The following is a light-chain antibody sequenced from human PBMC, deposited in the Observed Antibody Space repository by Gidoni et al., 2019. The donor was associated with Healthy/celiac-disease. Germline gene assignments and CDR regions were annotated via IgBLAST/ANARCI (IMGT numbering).Light chain of an antibody. J-gene: IGKJ2*01. CDR2: DAS. CDR1: QSVSSY. Sequence: IVLTQSPATLSLSPGERANLSCRASQSVSSYLAWYQQKPPQAPRLLIYDASNSATAIPARFSGSGSGTDFTLTISSLEPEDFAVDYCQQRSNWPPPYTFGQGTKLEIK. V-gene: IGKV3-11*01. CDR3: QQRSNWPPPYT.